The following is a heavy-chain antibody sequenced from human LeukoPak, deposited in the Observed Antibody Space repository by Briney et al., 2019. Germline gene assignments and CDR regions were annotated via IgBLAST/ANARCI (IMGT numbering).Heavy chain of an antibody. J-gene: IGHJ4*02. Sequence: GGSLRLSCAASGFTFSSYGMHWVRQAPGKGLEWVAVISYDGSNKYYADSVKGRFTISRDNSKNTLYLQMNSLRAEDTAVYYCARGSGSYPDWGQGTLVTVSS. CDR3: ARGSGSYPD. D-gene: IGHD1-26*01. CDR1: GFTFSSYG. CDR2: ISYDGSNK. V-gene: IGHV3-30*03.